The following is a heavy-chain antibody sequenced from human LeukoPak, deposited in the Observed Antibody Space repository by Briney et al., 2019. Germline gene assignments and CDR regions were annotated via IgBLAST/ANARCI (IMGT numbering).Heavy chain of an antibody. CDR2: ISGSGGST. CDR1: GFTFSNYV. J-gene: IGHJ6*02. V-gene: IGHV3-23*01. Sequence: GGSLRLSCAASGFTFSNYVMSWVRQAPGKGLEWVSAISGSGGSTYYADSVKGRFTISRDNSKNTLYLQMNSLRAEDTAVYYCAKDSPYYYYYGMDVWGQGTTVTVSS. CDR3: AKDSPYYYYYGMDV.